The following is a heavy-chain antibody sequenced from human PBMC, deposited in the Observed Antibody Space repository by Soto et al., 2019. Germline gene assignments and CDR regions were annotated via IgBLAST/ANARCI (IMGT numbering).Heavy chain of an antibody. CDR3: VRDGSKTLRDWFDP. J-gene: IGHJ5*02. CDR1: GGSISQFY. V-gene: IGHV4-4*07. Sequence: QVQLQESGPGVVKPSETLSLSCSVSGGSISQFYWSWIRKTAGKVLVLMGRVYATGPTDYNPSLRRRVTMSVDLSTKTFSLSLTSVTAADTGVYYCVRDGSKTLRDWFDPWGQGKLVTVSS. CDR2: VYATGPT.